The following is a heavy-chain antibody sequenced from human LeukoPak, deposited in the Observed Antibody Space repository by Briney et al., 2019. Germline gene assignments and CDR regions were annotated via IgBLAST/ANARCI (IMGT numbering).Heavy chain of an antibody. D-gene: IGHD6-13*01. CDR2: IYPNSGGT. J-gene: IGHJ4*02. CDR3: AKAIAAAHYDF. CDR1: GYTFTGYY. Sequence: ASVKVSCKATGYTFTGYYNHWVRQAPGQGLEWMGWIYPNSGGTNYAQKCQGRVTMTRDTSISTAYMELSRLTSDDTAIYYCAKAIAAAHYDFWGQGTLVTVSS. V-gene: IGHV1-2*02.